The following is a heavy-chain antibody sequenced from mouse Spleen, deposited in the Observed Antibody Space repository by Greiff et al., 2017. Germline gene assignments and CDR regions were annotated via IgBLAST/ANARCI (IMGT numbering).Heavy chain of an antibody. CDR3: ARRITGTGYFDY. D-gene: IGHD4-1*01. CDR2: INPSTGGT. CDR1: GYSFTGYY. J-gene: IGHJ2*01. V-gene: IGHV1-42*01. Sequence: EVQLVESGPELVKPGASVKISCKASGYSFTGYYMNWVKQSPEKSLEWIGEINPSTGGTTYNQKFKAKATLTVDKSSSTAYMQLKSLTSEDSAVYYCARRITGTGYFDYWGQGTTLTVSS.